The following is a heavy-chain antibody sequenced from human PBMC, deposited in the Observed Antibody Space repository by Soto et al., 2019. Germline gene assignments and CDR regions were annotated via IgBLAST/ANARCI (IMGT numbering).Heavy chain of an antibody. D-gene: IGHD6-13*01. J-gene: IGHJ4*02. Sequence: EVQLLESGGGLVQPGGSLRLSCAASGFFFSSYAMSWVRQAPGKGLEWVSGIGGSGGYKSYADSVKGRFTISRDNSKTTLNLQLESLGAEDTAVYYCAKDAAMVSSTFNYFNYWGQGTLVAVSS. V-gene: IGHV3-23*01. CDR1: GFFFSSYA. CDR2: IGGSGGYK. CDR3: AKDAAMVSSTFNYFNY.